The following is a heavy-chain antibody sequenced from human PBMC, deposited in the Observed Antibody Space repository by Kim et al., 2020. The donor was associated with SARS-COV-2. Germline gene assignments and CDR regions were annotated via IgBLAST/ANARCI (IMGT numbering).Heavy chain of an antibody. Sequence: SETLSLTCAVYGGSFSGYYWSWIRQPPGKGLEWIGEINHSGSTNYNPSLKSRVTISVDTSKNQFSLKLSSVAAADTAVYYCARGPPRGYSLGIRPWDYWGQGTLVTVSS. V-gene: IGHV4-34*01. CDR3: ARGPPRGYSLGIRPWDY. CDR1: GGSFSGYY. D-gene: IGHD5-18*01. CDR2: INHSGST. J-gene: IGHJ4*02.